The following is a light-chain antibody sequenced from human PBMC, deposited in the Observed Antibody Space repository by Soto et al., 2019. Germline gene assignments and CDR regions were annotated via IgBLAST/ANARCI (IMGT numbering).Light chain of an antibody. CDR1: QSVSSN. J-gene: IGKJ5*01. CDR3: QQYNDWPPPIT. CDR2: GAS. Sequence: EIVMTQSPATQSVSPGETATLSCRASQSVSSNLAWYQQKPGQAPRLLIYGASTRATDIPARFSGSGSGTEFTLTISSLQSEDFVVYYCQQYNDWPPPITFGQGTRLEIK. V-gene: IGKV3-15*01.